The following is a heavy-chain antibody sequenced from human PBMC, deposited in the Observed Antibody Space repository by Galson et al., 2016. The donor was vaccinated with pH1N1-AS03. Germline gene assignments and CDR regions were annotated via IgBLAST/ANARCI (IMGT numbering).Heavy chain of an antibody. J-gene: IGHJ4*02. CDR2: VHYSGTT. Sequence: SETLSPTCAVSGGSMTSPDWWTWVRQPPGKGLEWIGEVHYSGTTSYNPSLNSRVTMSIDKSNNQFSLNLGSVTAADTAVYFCASAGYHTPGYHYWGQGALVTVSS. D-gene: IGHD3-16*02. CDR3: ASAGYHTPGYHY. V-gene: IGHV4-4*02. CDR1: GGSMTSPDW.